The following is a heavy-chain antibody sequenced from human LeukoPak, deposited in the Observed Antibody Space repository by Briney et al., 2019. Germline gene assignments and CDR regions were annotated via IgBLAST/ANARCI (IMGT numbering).Heavy chain of an antibody. Sequence: GGSLRLSCAASGFTFSSYGMHWVRQAPGKGLEWVAFIRYDGSNKYYADSVKGRFTISRDSSKNTLFLQMNSLRSEDTAVYYCAIEAQLERRLDAFDIWGQGTMVIVSS. V-gene: IGHV3-30*02. J-gene: IGHJ3*02. D-gene: IGHD1-1*01. CDR1: GFTFSSYG. CDR2: IRYDGSNK. CDR3: AIEAQLERRLDAFDI.